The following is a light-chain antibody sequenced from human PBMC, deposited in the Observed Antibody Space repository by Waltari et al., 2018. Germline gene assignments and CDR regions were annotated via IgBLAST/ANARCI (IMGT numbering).Light chain of an antibody. CDR1: SSDVGGYNY. CDR3: SSYTSSSYVV. CDR2: AVS. J-gene: IGLJ2*01. Sequence: QSALTQPAPVSGSPGQSTTFSCTGTSSDVGGYNYVSWYQQHPGKAPKLMIYAVSNRPSGVSNRFSGSKSGNTASLTISGLQAEDEADYYCSSYTSSSYVVFGGGTKLTVL. V-gene: IGLV2-14*01.